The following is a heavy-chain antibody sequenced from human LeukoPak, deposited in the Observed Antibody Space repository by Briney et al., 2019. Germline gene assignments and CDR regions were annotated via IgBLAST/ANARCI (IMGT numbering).Heavy chain of an antibody. J-gene: IGHJ4*02. D-gene: IGHD3-22*01. CDR3: ARARDYYDSSGSGYYFDY. CDR2: INHSGST. CDR1: GGSFSGYY. Sequence: SETLSLTCAVYGGSFSGYYWSWIRQPPGNGLEWIGEINHSGSTNYNPSLKSRVTISVDTSKNQFSLKLSSVTAADTAVYYCARARDYYDSSGSGYYFDYWGQGTLVTVSS. V-gene: IGHV4-34*01.